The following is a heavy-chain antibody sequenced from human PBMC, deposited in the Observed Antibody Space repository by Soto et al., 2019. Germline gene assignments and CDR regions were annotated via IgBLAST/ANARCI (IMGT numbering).Heavy chain of an antibody. J-gene: IGHJ4*02. V-gene: IGHV3-23*01. CDR1: GLLFSRYA. D-gene: IGHD3-3*01. CDR3: ARDHYDFLSSFPPPISSIL. CDR2: ISSHGDTT. Sequence: PXGSLRLACEASGLLFSRYAMNCVRQSPGKGLEWVSSISSHGDTTYYAESVRGRFTISRDNSKNTLFLQMNSLRAGDTAVYFCARDHYDFLSSFPPPISSILWCQVPLVTVS.